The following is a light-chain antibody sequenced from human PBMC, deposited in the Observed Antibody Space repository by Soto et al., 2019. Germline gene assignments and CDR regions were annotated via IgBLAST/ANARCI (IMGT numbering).Light chain of an antibody. CDR2: DAS. J-gene: IGKJ5*01. Sequence: EIVLTQSPATLCLSPGERAKICCRASQSVSSYLAWYQQKPGQAPRLLIYDASNRATGIPARFSGSGSGTDFTLTISSLEPEDFAVYYCQQRSNWPAITFGQGTRLEIK. CDR3: QQRSNWPAIT. V-gene: IGKV3-11*01. CDR1: QSVSSY.